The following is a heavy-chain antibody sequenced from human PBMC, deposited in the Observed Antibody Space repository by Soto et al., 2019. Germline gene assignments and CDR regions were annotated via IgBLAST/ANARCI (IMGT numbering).Heavy chain of an antibody. D-gene: IGHD5-18*01. CDR2: ISYDGSNK. CDR3: AKGYTAMEYYYYYGMDV. J-gene: IGHJ6*02. Sequence: GGSLRLSCAASGFTFSSYGMHWVRQAPGKGLEWVAVISYDGSNKYYADSVKGRFTISRDNSKNTLYLQMNSLRAEDTAVYYCAKGYTAMEYYYYYGMDVWGQGTTVTVSS. V-gene: IGHV3-30*18. CDR1: GFTFSSYG.